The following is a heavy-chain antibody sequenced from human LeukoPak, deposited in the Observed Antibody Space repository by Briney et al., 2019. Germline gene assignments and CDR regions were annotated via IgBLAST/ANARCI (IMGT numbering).Heavy chain of an antibody. CDR1: GFTFSNYA. Sequence: GGSLRLSCAASGFTFSNYAMSWVRQAPGQGLEWVSAISGGGGNTFYADSVKGRFTVSRDNSKNTLYLQMNSLRAEDTAVYYCAKDVEYSYGSHFDCWGQGSLVTVSS. D-gene: IGHD6-6*01. J-gene: IGHJ4*02. V-gene: IGHV3-23*01. CDR2: ISGGGGNT. CDR3: AKDVEYSYGSHFDC.